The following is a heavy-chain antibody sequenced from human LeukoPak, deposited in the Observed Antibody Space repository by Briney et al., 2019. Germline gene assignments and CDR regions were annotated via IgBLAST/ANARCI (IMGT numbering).Heavy chain of an antibody. D-gene: IGHD2-2*01. Sequence: GESLKISCKGSGYSFTSYWIGWVRQMPGKGLEWMGSIYPGESDTRYTPSFQGQATISADKSISTAYLQWSSLKASDTAMYYCARKIGYCSSTSCSDYYYYGMDVWGQGTTVTVSS. CDR1: GYSFTSYW. CDR3: ARKIGYCSSTSCSDYYYYGMDV. V-gene: IGHV5-51*01. J-gene: IGHJ6*02. CDR2: IYPGESDT.